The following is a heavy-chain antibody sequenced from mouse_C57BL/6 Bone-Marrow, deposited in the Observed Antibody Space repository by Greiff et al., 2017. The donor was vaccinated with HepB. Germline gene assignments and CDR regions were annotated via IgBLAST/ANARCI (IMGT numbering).Heavy chain of an antibody. Sequence: QVQLKQPGAELVMPGASVKLSCKASGYTFTSYWMHWVKQRPGQGLEWIGEIDPSDSYTNYNQKFKAKSTLTVDKSSSTAYMQLSSLTSEDSAVYYCARWNYYGSSYEGWFAYWGQGTLVTVSA. CDR1: GYTFTSYW. V-gene: IGHV1-69*01. D-gene: IGHD1-1*01. J-gene: IGHJ3*01. CDR3: ARWNYYGSSYEGWFAY. CDR2: IDPSDSYT.